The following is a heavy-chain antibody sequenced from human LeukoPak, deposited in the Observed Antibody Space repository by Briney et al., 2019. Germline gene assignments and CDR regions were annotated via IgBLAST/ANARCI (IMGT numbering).Heavy chain of an antibody. CDR3: AKDSLRTLPAASFDY. CDR1: GFTFSSYV. V-gene: IGHV3-30*04. D-gene: IGHD2-2*01. J-gene: IGHJ4*02. CDR2: ISYDGSNK. Sequence: GGSLRLSCAASGFTFSSYVLHWVRKAPGKGLEWVADISYDGSNKYYADSVKGRFTISRDNSKNILFLQMNSLRAEDTAIYYCAKDSLRTLPAASFDYWGQGTLVTVSS.